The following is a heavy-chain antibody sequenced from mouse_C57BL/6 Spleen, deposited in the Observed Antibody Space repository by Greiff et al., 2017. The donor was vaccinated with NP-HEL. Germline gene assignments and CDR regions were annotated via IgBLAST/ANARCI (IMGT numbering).Heavy chain of an antibody. D-gene: IGHD1-1*01. Sequence: LQQSGPELVKPGASVKISCKASGYAFSSSWMNWVKQRPGTGLEWIGRIYPGDGDTNYNGKFKGKATLTADKSSSTACMQLSSLTSEDSVVYFCEWAYYGSSHWYFDVWGTGTTVTVSS. CDR1: GYAFSSSW. J-gene: IGHJ1*03. CDR3: EWAYYGSSHWYFDV. CDR2: IYPGDGDT. V-gene: IGHV1-82*01.